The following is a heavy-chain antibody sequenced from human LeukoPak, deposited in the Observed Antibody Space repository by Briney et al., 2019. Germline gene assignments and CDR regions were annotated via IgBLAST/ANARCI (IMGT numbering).Heavy chain of an antibody. Sequence: SETLSLTCTVSGGSISSGGYYWSWIRQHPGKGLEWIGYIYYSGSTYYNPSLKSRVTISVDTSKNQFSLKQSSVTAADTAVYYCARDRGYYGSGSYFTPNYYYGMDVWGQGTTVTVSS. CDR2: IYYSGST. CDR3: ARDRGYYGSGSYFTPNYYYGMDV. CDR1: GGSISSGGYY. J-gene: IGHJ6*02. V-gene: IGHV4-31*03. D-gene: IGHD3-10*01.